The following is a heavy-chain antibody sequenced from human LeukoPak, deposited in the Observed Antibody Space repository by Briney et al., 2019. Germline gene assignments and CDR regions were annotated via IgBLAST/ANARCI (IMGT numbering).Heavy chain of an antibody. CDR3: ARSGLPMVRGVIIKSYYYYGMDV. Sequence: ASVKVSCKASGYTFTSYDINWVRQATGQGLEWMGWMNPNSGNTGYAQKFQGRVTMTRNTSISTAYMELSSLRSEDTAVYYCARSGLPMVRGVIIKSYYYYGMDVWGQGTTVTVP. CDR2: MNPNSGNT. V-gene: IGHV1-8*01. J-gene: IGHJ6*02. D-gene: IGHD3-10*01. CDR1: GYTFTSYD.